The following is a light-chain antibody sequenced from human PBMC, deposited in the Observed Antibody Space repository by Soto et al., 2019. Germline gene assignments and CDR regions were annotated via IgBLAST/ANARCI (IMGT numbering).Light chain of an antibody. J-gene: IGKJ2*01. Sequence: EIVMTQSPATLSVSPGERATLSCRASQSVSSNLAWYQQKPGQAPRLVIYGASTRATGIPARFSGSGSGTEFTLTISSLQSEDSAVYYCQQRSNWPRTFGQGTKLEIK. CDR2: GAS. CDR1: QSVSSN. CDR3: QQRSNWPRT. V-gene: IGKV3-15*01.